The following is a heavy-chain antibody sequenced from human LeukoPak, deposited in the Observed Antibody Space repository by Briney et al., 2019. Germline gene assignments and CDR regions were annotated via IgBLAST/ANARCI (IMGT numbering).Heavy chain of an antibody. V-gene: IGHV4-34*01. Sequence: SETLSLTCAVYGGSFSGYYWSWIRQPPGKGLEWIGEIKHSGSTNYNPSLKSRVTISVDTSKNQFSLKLSSVTAADTAVYYCARGAVLLWFGEGMDVWGQGTTVTVSS. J-gene: IGHJ6*02. CDR2: IKHSGST. CDR1: GGSFSGYY. D-gene: IGHD3-10*01. CDR3: ARGAVLLWFGEGMDV.